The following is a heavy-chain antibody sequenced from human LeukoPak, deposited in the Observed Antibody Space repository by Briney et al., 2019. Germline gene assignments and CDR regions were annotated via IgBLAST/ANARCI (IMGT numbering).Heavy chain of an antibody. CDR3: ARVGYSYGLDY. D-gene: IGHD5-18*01. CDR1: GFTFRDYY. J-gene: IGHJ4*02. Sequence: GGSLRLSCAASGFTFRDYYMSWIRQAPGKGLEWVSYISSSCSTIYYADSVKGPFTISRENAKNSLYLQMNSLRAEDTAVYYCARVGYSYGLDYWGQGTLVTVSS. CDR2: ISSSCSTI. V-gene: IGHV3-11*01.